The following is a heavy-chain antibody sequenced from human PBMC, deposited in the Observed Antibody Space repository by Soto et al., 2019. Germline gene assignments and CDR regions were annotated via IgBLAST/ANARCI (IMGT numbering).Heavy chain of an antibody. V-gene: IGHV3-23*01. CDR2: ISYSGGTT. Sequence: GSLRLSCAASGFTFSSSAMNWVRQAPGKGLEWVSGISYSGGTTYYADSVKGRFTISRDNSKNTLYLQINSLRAEDTAVYYCAKFHCSSTSCLFWGQGTLVTSPQ. CDR1: GFTFSSSA. D-gene: IGHD2-2*01. CDR3: AKFHCSSTSCLF. J-gene: IGHJ4*02.